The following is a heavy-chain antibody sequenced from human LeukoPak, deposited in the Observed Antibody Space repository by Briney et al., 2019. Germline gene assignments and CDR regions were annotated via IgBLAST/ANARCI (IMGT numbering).Heavy chain of an antibody. V-gene: IGHV4-31*03. Sequence: PSETLSLTCTVSGGSISSGGYYWSWIRQHPGKGLEWIGYIYYSGSTYYNPSLKSRVTISVDTSKNQFSLRLSSVTAADTAVYYRAVYGSGSYSIDYWGQGTLVTVSS. D-gene: IGHD3-10*01. J-gene: IGHJ4*02. CDR1: GGSISSGGYY. CDR3: AVYGSGSYSIDY. CDR2: IYYSGST.